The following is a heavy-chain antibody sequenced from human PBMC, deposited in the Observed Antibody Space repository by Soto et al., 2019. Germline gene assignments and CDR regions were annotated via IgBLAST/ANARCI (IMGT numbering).Heavy chain of an antibody. CDR3: ARVRSVVPAAMRLYYYYGMDV. Sequence: SETPSLTCAVYGGSFSGYYWSWIRQPPGKGLEWIGEINHSGSTNYNPSLKSRVTISVDTSKNQFSLKLSSVTAADTAVYYCARVRSVVPAAMRLYYYYGMDVWGQGTTVTVSS. CDR2: INHSGST. J-gene: IGHJ6*02. V-gene: IGHV4-34*01. CDR1: GGSFSGYY. D-gene: IGHD2-2*01.